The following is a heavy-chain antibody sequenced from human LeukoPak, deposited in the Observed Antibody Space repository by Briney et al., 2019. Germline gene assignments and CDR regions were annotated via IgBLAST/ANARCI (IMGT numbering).Heavy chain of an antibody. D-gene: IGHD3-10*01. Sequence: GRSLRLSCAASGFTFDDYAMHWVRQAPGKGLEWVSGISWNSGSIGYADSVKGRFTISRDNAKNSLYLQMNSLRAEDTASYYCAKDHGSGSSDYYGMDVWGQGTTVTVSS. CDR3: AKDHGSGSSDYYGMDV. CDR2: ISWNSGSI. V-gene: IGHV3-9*01. J-gene: IGHJ6*02. CDR1: GFTFDDYA.